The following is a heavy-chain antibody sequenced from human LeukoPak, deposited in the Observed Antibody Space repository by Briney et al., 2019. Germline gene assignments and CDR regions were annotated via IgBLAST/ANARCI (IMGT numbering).Heavy chain of an antibody. J-gene: IGHJ3*02. CDR3: ARDHSSSWYYGAFDI. V-gene: IGHV1-18*01. CDR1: GYTFTSYG. Sequence: SAKVSCKASGYTFTSYGISWVRQAPGQGLEWMGWISAYNGNTNYAQKLQGRVTMTTDTSTSTAYMELRSLRSDDTAVYYCARDHSSSWYYGAFDIWGQGTMVTVSS. CDR2: ISAYNGNT. D-gene: IGHD6-13*01.